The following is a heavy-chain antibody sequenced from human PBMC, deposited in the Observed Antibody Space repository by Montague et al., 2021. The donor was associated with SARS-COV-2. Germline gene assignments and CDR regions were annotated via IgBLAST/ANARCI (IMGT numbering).Heavy chain of an antibody. CDR2: ISWNSGSL. J-gene: IGHJ4*02. V-gene: IGHV3-9*01. D-gene: IGHD6-13*01. CDR1: GFPFDAHA. Sequence: SLRLSCAASGFPFDAHAMFWVRHAPVKGLEWVSGISWNSGSLGYXDSLKGRFTVSRDNAKNSLYLQMNSLRPDDTALYYCAKGPRHDVASGLDHWGQGTLGTVSS. CDR3: AKGPRHDVASGLDH.